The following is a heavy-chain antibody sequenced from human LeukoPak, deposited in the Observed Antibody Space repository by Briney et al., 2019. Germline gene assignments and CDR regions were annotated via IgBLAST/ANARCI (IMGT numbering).Heavy chain of an antibody. CDR2: IIPIFGTA. CDR1: GGTFISYA. D-gene: IGHD1-1*01. J-gene: IGHJ6*02. V-gene: IGHV1-69*13. CDR3: ARGGYDFVYYYYGMDA. Sequence: GASVKVSCKASGGTFISYAISWVRQAPGQGLEWMGGIIPIFGTANYAQKFQGRVTITADESTSTAYMELSSLRSEDTAVYYCARGGYDFVYYYYGMDAWGQGTTVTVSS.